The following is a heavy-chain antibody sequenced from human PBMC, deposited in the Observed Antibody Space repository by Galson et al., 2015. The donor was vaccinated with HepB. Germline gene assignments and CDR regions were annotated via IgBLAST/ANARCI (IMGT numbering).Heavy chain of an antibody. CDR1: GYIFTSYG. CDR2: ISAYNDNT. D-gene: IGHD3-22*01. Sequence: SVKVSCKASGYIFTSYGFSWVRQAPGQGLEWMGWISAYNDNTDYAQKFQGRVTMTTDTSTSTAYMELRTLRSDDTAVYYCARDQKMYYESSGYSLRDAFDTWGQGTTVTVSS. V-gene: IGHV1-18*01. J-gene: IGHJ3*02. CDR3: ARDQKMYYESSGYSLRDAFDT.